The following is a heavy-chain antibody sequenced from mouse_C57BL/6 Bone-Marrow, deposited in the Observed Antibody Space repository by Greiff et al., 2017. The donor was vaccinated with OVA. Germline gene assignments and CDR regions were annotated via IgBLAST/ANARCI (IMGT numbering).Heavy chain of an antibody. V-gene: IGHV1-72*01. CDR2: IDPNSGGT. CDR3: ARFYGSSYNYFDY. J-gene: IGHJ2*01. CDR1: GYTFTSYW. Sequence: QVQLQQPGAELVKPGASVKLSCKASGYTFTSYWMHWVKQRPGRGLEWIGRIDPNSGGTKYNEKFKSKATLTVAQPSSTAYMQLSSLTSEDSAVYYCARFYGSSYNYFDYWGQGTTLTVSS. D-gene: IGHD1-1*01.